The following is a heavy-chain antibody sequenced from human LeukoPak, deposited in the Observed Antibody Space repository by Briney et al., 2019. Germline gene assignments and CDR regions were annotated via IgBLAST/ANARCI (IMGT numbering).Heavy chain of an antibody. CDR3: AKGHAPSGSYADY. D-gene: IGHD1-26*01. Sequence: PGGSLRLSCAASGFTFTNYAMTWVRQAPGRGLEWVSTIYGSGDGTYYADSVKGRFTISRDNSKNTLYVQMNSLRAEDTAVYYCAKGHAPSGSYADYWGQGTLVTVSS. CDR2: IYGSGDGT. J-gene: IGHJ4*02. CDR1: GFTFTNYA. V-gene: IGHV3-23*01.